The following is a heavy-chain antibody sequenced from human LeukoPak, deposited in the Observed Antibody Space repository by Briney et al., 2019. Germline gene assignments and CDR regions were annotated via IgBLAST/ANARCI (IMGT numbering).Heavy chain of an antibody. D-gene: IGHD2-2*01. J-gene: IGHJ4*02. V-gene: IGHV4-59*04. CDR3: AREGGGYCSSTSCPRGDY. CDR2: IYYSGST. CDR1: GGSISSYY. Sequence: SETLSLTCTVSGGSISSYYWSWIRQPPGKGLEWIGYIYYSGSTYYNPSLKSRVTISVDTSKNQFPLKLSSVTAADTAVYYCAREGGGYCSSTSCPRGDYWGQGTLVTVSS.